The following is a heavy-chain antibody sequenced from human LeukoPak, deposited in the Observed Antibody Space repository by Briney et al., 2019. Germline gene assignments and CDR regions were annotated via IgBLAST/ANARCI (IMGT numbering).Heavy chain of an antibody. V-gene: IGHV1-69*04. Sequence: SVKVSCKASGGTFSSYAISWVRQAPGQGLEWMGRIIPILGIANYAQKFQGRVTITADKSTSTAYMELSSLRSEDTAVYYCARARLRDTVTTLGFDYWGQGTLVTVSS. D-gene: IGHD4-17*01. J-gene: IGHJ4*02. CDR2: IIPILGIA. CDR3: ARARLRDTVTTLGFDY. CDR1: GGTFSSYA.